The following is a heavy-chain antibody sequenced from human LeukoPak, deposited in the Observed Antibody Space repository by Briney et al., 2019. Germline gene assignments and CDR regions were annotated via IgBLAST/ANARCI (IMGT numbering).Heavy chain of an antibody. Sequence: PGGSLRLSCAASGFTFSNYGMHWVRQASGKGLEWLTFISYDGSEYYADSVKGRFTISRDNSQNTLYLQMNSLRGEDTAVFYCAKESRTGYPPYYYGLDVWGKGPTVAVSS. J-gene: IGHJ6*04. CDR1: GFTFSNYG. D-gene: IGHD3-9*01. CDR3: AKESRTGYPPYYYGLDV. V-gene: IGHV3-30*18. CDR2: ISYDGSE.